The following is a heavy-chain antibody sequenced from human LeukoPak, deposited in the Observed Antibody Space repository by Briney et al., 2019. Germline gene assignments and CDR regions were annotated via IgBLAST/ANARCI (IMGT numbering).Heavy chain of an antibody. V-gene: IGHV3-48*01. CDR3: ARKSGSSGYPFDY. CDR1: GFAFSSYS. D-gene: IGHD3-22*01. Sequence: QPGGSLRLSCAASGFAFSSYSMNRVRQAPGKGLEWVSYITSSSSAIYYADSVKGRFTISRDNAKNSLYLQMNSLRAEDTAVYYCARKSGSSGYPFDYWGQGTVVTVSS. J-gene: IGHJ4*02. CDR2: ITSSSSAI.